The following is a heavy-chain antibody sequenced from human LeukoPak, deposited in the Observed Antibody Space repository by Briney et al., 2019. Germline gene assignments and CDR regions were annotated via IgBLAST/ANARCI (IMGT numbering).Heavy chain of an antibody. CDR2: INWSGGTT. CDR3: ARVPKGSHVVVPAALGASWYFDL. D-gene: IGHD2-2*01. CDR1: GFTFHDYG. V-gene: IGHV3-20*04. J-gene: IGHJ2*01. Sequence: GALRLSCAASGFTFHDYGMSWVRQAPGKGLEWVSGINWSGGTTDYADSVKGRFIISRDSAKNSLHLQMNTLRAGDTAFYYCARVPKGSHVVVPAALGASWYFDLWGRGTLVTVSS.